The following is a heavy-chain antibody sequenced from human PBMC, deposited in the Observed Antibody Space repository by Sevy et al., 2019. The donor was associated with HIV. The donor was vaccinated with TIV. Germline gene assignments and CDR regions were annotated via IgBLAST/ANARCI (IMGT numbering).Heavy chain of an antibody. V-gene: IGHV3-15*01. J-gene: IGHJ4*02. D-gene: IGHD1-7*01. CDR2: VKSKTDGGTT. Sequence: GGSLRLSCAASGFTFSNAWMSWVRLAPAKGLEWVGRVKSKTDGGTTDYAAPVKGRFTISREDSKNTLYLQMNSLKTEDTAVYYCTTTEYNWNYKGYYFDYWGQGTLVTVSS. CDR1: GFTFSNAW. CDR3: TTTEYNWNYKGYYFDY.